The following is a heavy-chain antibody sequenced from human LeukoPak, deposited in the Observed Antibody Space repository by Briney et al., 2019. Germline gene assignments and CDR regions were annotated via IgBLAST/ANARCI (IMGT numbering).Heavy chain of an antibody. CDR3: ARVGNSYGPFDY. J-gene: IGHJ4*02. D-gene: IGHD5-18*01. Sequence: GRSLRLSCAASGFTFSSYGMHWVRQAPGKGLEWVSSISSSSSYIYYADSVKGRFTISRDNAKNSLYLQMNSLRAEDTAVYYCARVGNSYGPFDYWGQGTLVTVSS. CDR2: ISSSSSYI. V-gene: IGHV3-21*01. CDR1: GFTFSSYG.